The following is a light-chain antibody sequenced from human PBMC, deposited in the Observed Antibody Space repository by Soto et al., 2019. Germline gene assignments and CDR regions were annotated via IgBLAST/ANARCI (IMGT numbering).Light chain of an antibody. Sequence: DIQLTQSPSSLSASVGDRVTITCRASQGISSYLAWFQQNPGKAPKFLIYAASTLQSGVPSRFSGSGSGTEFTLTISRLQPEDFATYYGQQVNEYHLTFRGGTKVEI. CDR2: AAS. CDR1: QGISSY. V-gene: IGKV1-9*01. J-gene: IGKJ4*01. CDR3: QQVNEYHLT.